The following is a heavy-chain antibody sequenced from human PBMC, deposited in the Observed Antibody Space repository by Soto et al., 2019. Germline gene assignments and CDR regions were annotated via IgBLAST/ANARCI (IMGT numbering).Heavy chain of an antibody. V-gene: IGHV1-69*06. J-gene: IGHJ6*02. Sequence: QVQLVQSGAEVKKPGSSVKVSCKASGGTFSSYAISWVRQAPGQGLEWMGGIIPIFGTANYAQKFQGRVTITADKSTSTAYMELSSLRSEDTAVYYCVSRRSGSYYGPHYYYGMDVWGQGTTVTVSS. D-gene: IGHD1-26*01. CDR1: GGTFSSYA. CDR3: VSRRSGSYYGPHYYYGMDV. CDR2: IIPIFGTA.